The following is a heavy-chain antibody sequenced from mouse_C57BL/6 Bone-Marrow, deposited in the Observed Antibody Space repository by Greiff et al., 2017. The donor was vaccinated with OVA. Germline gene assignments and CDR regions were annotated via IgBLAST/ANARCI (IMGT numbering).Heavy chain of an antibody. J-gene: IGHJ3*01. Sequence: QVHVKQPGAELVKPGASVKMSCKASGYTFTSYWITWVKQRPGQGLEWIGDIYPGSGSTNYNEKFKSKATLTVDTSSSTAYMQLSSLTSEDSAVYYCARGDSSGYGAWFAYWGQGTLVTVSA. D-gene: IGHD3-2*02. CDR3: ARGDSSGYGAWFAY. CDR2: IYPGSGST. CDR1: GYTFTSYW. V-gene: IGHV1-55*01.